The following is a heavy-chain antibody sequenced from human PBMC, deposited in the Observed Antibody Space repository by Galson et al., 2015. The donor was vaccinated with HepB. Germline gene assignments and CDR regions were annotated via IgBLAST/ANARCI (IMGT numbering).Heavy chain of an antibody. D-gene: IGHD6-13*01. Sequence: QSGAEVKKPGESLKISCKGSGYSFTSYWIGWVRQMPGKGLEWMGIIYPGDSDTRYSPSFQGQVTISADKSISTAYLQWSSLKASDTAMYYCARHYSSSWYFQKSAFYYYMDVWGKGTTVTVSS. CDR2: IYPGDSDT. V-gene: IGHV5-51*01. J-gene: IGHJ6*03. CDR3: ARHYSSSWYFQKSAFYYYMDV. CDR1: GYSFTSYW.